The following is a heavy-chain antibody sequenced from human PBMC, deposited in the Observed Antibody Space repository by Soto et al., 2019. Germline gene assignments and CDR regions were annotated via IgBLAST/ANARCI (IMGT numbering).Heavy chain of an antibody. CDR3: ARGGYCSSTSCYRDYYGMDV. Sequence: EVQLVESGGGLVQPGGSLRLSCAASGFTFSDHYMDWVRQAPGKGLEWVGRTRNKANSYTTEYAASVKGRFTISRDDSKNSLYLQMNSLKTEDTAVYYCARGGYCSSTSCYRDYYGMDVWGRGTTVTVSS. D-gene: IGHD2-2*01. V-gene: IGHV3-72*01. CDR2: TRNKANSYTT. J-gene: IGHJ6*02. CDR1: GFTFSDHY.